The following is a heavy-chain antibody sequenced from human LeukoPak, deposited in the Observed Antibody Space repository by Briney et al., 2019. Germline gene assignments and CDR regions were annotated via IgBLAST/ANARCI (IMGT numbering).Heavy chain of an antibody. CDR1: GYTFIGHY. CDR3: ARAFNRYYFDF. Sequence: GASVKVSCKASGYTFIGHYIHWVRQAPGQGLEWMGWINPSSGGANYAQNFQDRVTMTRDTSISTAYMELSRLRSDDTAVYYCARAFNRYYFDFWGQRTLVTVSS. CDR2: INPSSGGA. J-gene: IGHJ4*02. V-gene: IGHV1-2*02.